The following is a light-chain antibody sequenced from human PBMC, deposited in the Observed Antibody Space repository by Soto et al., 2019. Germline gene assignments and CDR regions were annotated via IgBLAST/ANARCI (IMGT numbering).Light chain of an antibody. V-gene: IGKV3-20*01. CDR1: PSVSSRY. CDR3: QQYGSSRWT. Sequence: ELVLTQSPGTLSLSPGERATLSCRASPSVSSRYLAWYQPKPGQAPRLLIYGTSSRATGIPDRFSGSGSGTDFTLTISRLEPEDFAVYYCQQYGSSRWTFGHGTKVEIK. CDR2: GTS. J-gene: IGKJ1*01.